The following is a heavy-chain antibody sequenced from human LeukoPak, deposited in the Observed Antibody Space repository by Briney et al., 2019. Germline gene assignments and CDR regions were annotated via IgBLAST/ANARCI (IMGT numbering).Heavy chain of an antibody. CDR1: GGSISSYY. CDR2: IYYSGST. D-gene: IGHD5-18*01. V-gene: IGHV4-59*01. Sequence: PSETLSLTCTVSGGSISSYYWSWIRQPPGKGLEWIGYIYYSGSTNYNPSLKSRVTISVDTSKNQFSLKLSSVTAADTAVYYWARGTAPWILSYFDYWGQGTLVTVSS. J-gene: IGHJ4*02. CDR3: ARGTAPWILSYFDY.